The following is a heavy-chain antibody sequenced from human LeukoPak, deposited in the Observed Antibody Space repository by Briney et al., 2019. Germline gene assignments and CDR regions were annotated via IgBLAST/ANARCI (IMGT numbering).Heavy chain of an antibody. Sequence: ASVKVSCKASEYTFIGYYMHWVRQAPGQGLEWMAWINPNSGGTNYAQEFQGRVALTRDTSISTAYMELSRLRSDDTAVYYCARGGDFWSGSDPYGMDVWGQGTTVTVSS. CDR1: EYTFIGYY. J-gene: IGHJ6*02. D-gene: IGHD3-3*01. CDR3: ARGGDFWSGSDPYGMDV. V-gene: IGHV1-2*02. CDR2: INPNSGGT.